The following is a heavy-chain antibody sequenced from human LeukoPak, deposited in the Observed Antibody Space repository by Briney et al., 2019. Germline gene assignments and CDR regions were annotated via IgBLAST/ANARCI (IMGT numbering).Heavy chain of an antibody. Sequence: GASVKVSCKASGYTFTGYYMHWVRQAPGQGLEWMGWINPNSGGTNYAQKFQGRVTMTRDTSISTAYMELSRLRSDDTAVYYCARGELIRSGCYRRWFDPWGQGTLVTVSS. D-gene: IGHD1-26*01. CDR1: GYTFTGYY. CDR2: INPNSGGT. CDR3: ARGELIRSGCYRRWFDP. V-gene: IGHV1-2*02. J-gene: IGHJ5*02.